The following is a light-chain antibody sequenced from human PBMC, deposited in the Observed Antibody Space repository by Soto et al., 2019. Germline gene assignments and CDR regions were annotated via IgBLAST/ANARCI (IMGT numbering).Light chain of an antibody. CDR3: QQYNNWPPLT. Sequence: EXXXXQXXXXXXVSPXERATLSCXAXQSVSSXLAWYQQKPGQAPRLVIYGASTRATGIPARFSGSGSGTEFTLTISSLQSEDFAVYYCQQYNNWPPLTFGPGTKVDIK. J-gene: IGKJ3*01. CDR1: QSVSSX. V-gene: IGKV3-15*01. CDR2: GAS.